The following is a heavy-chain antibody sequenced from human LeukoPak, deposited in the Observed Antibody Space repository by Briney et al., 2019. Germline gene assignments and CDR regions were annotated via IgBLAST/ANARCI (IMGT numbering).Heavy chain of an antibody. CDR1: GYSFTSYW. J-gene: IGHJ4*02. V-gene: IGHV5-51*01. CDR3: ARQYYDSSGYSQYYFDY. CDR2: IYPGDSDT. Sequence: GESLKISCKGSGYSFTSYWIGWVRQMPGKGLEWMGIIYPGDSDTRYSPSFQGQVTISADKSISTAYLQWSSLKASDTAMYYCARQYYDSSGYSQYYFDYWGQGTLVTVSS. D-gene: IGHD3-22*01.